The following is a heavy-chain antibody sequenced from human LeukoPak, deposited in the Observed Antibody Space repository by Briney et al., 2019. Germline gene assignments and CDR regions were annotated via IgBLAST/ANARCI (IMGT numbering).Heavy chain of an antibody. CDR1: GFTFNTYT. V-gene: IGHV3-74*01. CDR3: ARARNTAMGPFDY. CDR2: INSDESSA. J-gene: IGHJ4*02. Sequence: GGSLRLSCAASGFTFNTYTMHWVRQAPGKGLVWVSRINSDESSANYADSVKGRFTISRDNAKNTLYLQMNSLRAEDTAVYYCARARNTAMGPFDYWGQGTLVTVSS. D-gene: IGHD5-18*01.